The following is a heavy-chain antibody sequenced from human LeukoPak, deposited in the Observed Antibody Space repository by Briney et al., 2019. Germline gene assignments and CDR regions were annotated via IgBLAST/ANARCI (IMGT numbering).Heavy chain of an antibody. V-gene: IGHV3-48*03. Sequence: PGGSLRLSCAASGFTFSSYEMNWVRQAPGKGLEWVANIGYSGRTIYYADSVKCRFTISRDNGKSSLYLQMNSLRVEDTAVYYCALLAVASDFDYWGQGALVTVSS. CDR1: GFTFSSYE. CDR2: IGYSGRTI. J-gene: IGHJ4*02. CDR3: ALLAVASDFDY. D-gene: IGHD6-19*01.